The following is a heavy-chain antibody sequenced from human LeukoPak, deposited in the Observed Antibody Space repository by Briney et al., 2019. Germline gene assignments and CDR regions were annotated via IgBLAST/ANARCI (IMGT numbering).Heavy chain of an antibody. CDR3: ARSSKSRDY. CDR1: GFTFTSYA. J-gene: IGHJ4*02. Sequence: GGSLRLSCAASGFTFTSYAMSWVRQAPGKGLEWVAVISYDGSNKYYADSVKGRFTISRDNSKNTLYLQMNSLRAEDTAVYYCARSSKSRDYWGQGTLVTVSS. CDR2: ISYDGSNK. V-gene: IGHV3-30-3*01.